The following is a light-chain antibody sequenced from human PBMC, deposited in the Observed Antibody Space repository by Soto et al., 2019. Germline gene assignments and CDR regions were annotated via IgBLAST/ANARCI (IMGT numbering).Light chain of an antibody. CDR2: GAS. CDR3: QPYGSSRT. V-gene: IGKV3-20*01. Sequence: EIVLTQSPGTLSLSPGERATLSCRASQSVSSSYLAWFQQKPGQAPRLLIYGASSRATGIPERFSGSGSGTDFTLTISRLEPEDFAVYYCQPYGSSRTFGQGTKVDIK. J-gene: IGKJ1*01. CDR1: QSVSSSY.